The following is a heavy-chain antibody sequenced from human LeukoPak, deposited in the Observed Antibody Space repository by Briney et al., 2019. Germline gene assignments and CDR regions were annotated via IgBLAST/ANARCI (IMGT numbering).Heavy chain of an antibody. V-gene: IGHV1-69*02. Sequence: SVKVSCKASGGTFSSYTISWVRQALGQGLEWMGRIIPILGIANYAQKFQGRVTITADKSTSTTYMELSSLRSEDTAVYYCALTTYYDSSGYYPYYFDYWGQGTLVTVSS. J-gene: IGHJ4*02. CDR2: IIPILGIA. D-gene: IGHD3-22*01. CDR3: ALTTYYDSSGYYPYYFDY. CDR1: GGTFSSYT.